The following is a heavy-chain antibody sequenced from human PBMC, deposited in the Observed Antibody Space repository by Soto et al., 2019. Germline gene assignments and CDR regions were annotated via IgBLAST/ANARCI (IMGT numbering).Heavy chain of an antibody. J-gene: IGHJ5*02. D-gene: IGHD4-17*01. Sequence: SEALSISCTVSVYSVSKYYLNWIRQPAVKGLEWIGRIYTTRSPNYNPSLKSRVTMSVDTSKNQFSLKLNLSSVTAADTAVYYCARSPAYGDYANLDTWGQGTLVTVSS. CDR3: ARSPAYGDYANLDT. V-gene: IGHV4-4*07. CDR2: IYTTRSP. CDR1: VYSVSKYY.